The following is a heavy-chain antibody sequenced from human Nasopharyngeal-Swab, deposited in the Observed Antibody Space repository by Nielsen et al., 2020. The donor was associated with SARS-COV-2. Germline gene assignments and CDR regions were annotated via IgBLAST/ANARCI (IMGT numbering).Heavy chain of an antibody. CDR3: ARGMGSDYVWGSYRYEDYFDY. Sequence: SCTVSGGSISSSSYYWGWIRQPPGKGLECIGTVYYSGSTYYNPSLKSRVTISVDTSKNQFSLKLISVTAADTAVYYCARGMGSDYVWGSYRYEDYFDYWGQGTLVTVSS. J-gene: IGHJ4*02. CDR2: VYYSGST. D-gene: IGHD3-16*02. CDR1: GGSISSSSYY. V-gene: IGHV4-39*07.